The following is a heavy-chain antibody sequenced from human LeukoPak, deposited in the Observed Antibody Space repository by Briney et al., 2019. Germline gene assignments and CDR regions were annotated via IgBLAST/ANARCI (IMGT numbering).Heavy chain of an antibody. D-gene: IGHD2-2*01. Sequence: SETLSLTCTVSGGSISSSSYYWGWIRQPPGKGLEWTGSIYYSGSTYYNPSLKSRVTISVDTSKNQFSLKLSSVTAADTAVYYCARHGDMLPWDVVVAPAAYDYWGQGTLVTVSS. J-gene: IGHJ4*02. CDR2: IYYSGST. V-gene: IGHV4-39*01. CDR3: ARHGDMLPWDVVVAPAAYDY. CDR1: GGSISSSSYY.